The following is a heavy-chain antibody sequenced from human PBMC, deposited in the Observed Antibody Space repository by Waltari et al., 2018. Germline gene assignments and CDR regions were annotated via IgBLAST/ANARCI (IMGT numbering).Heavy chain of an antibody. Sequence: QVQLQQWGAGLLKPSETLSLPCAVYGGSFSGYSWSWIRQPPGKGLEWIGEINHSGSTNYNPSLKSRVTISVDTSKNQFSLKLSSVTAADTAVYYCASRGKRHYYYYYGMDVWGQGTTVTVSS. J-gene: IGHJ6*02. V-gene: IGHV4-34*01. CDR3: ASRGKRHYYYYYGMDV. CDR1: GGSFSGYS. CDR2: INHSGST.